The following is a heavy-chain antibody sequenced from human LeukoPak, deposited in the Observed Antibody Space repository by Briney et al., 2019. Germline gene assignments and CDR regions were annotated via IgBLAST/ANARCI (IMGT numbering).Heavy chain of an antibody. D-gene: IGHD6-13*01. J-gene: IGHJ3*02. CDR2: IYHSGST. V-gene: IGHV4-30-2*02. CDR3: ARTGYSSSWYGAFDI. CDR1: GGSISSGGYY. Sequence: TSQTLSLTCTVSGGSISSGGYYWSWIRQPPGKGLEWIGYIYHSGSTYYNPSLKSRVTISVDRSKNQFSLKLSSVTAADTAVYYCARTGYSSSWYGAFDIWGQGTMVTVSS.